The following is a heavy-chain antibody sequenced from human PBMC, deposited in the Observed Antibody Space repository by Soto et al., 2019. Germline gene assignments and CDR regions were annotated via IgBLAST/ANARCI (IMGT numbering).Heavy chain of an antibody. CDR2: IGTIRDT. Sequence: EVQLVESGGGLVQPGGSLRLSCAASGFTFSTYDMHWVRQATGKGLEWVSAIGTIRDTYYLDSVKGRFTISRENAKSSVYLQMNSLRAGDTVVYYCGRGRSNQYESSPPPKFDPWGRGTLVTVSS. V-gene: IGHV3-13*01. CDR3: GRGRSNQYESSPPPKFDP. D-gene: IGHD2-8*01. CDR1: GFTFSTYD. J-gene: IGHJ5*02.